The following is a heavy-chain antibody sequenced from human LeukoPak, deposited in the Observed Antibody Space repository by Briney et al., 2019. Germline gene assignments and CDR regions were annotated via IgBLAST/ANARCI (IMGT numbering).Heavy chain of an antibody. CDR2: IYSGGST. J-gene: IGHJ1*01. CDR3: ARDKRGTYYDSSGYYYVEYFQH. CDR1: GFTVSSNY. Sequence: GGSLRLSCAASGFTVSSNYMSWVRQAPGKGLEWVSVIYSGGSTYFADSVKVRFTISRDNSKNTLYLQMTSLRAEDTSVYYCARDKRGTYYDSSGYYYVEYFQHWGQGTLVTVSS. V-gene: IGHV3-66*01. D-gene: IGHD3-22*01.